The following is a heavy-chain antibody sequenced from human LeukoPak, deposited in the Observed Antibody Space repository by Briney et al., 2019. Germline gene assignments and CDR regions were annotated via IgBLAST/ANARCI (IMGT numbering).Heavy chain of an antibody. J-gene: IGHJ3*02. V-gene: IGHV1-69*06. Sequence: ASVKVSCKASGGTFNSYAISRVRQAPGQGLESMGGIIPMSDTANYPQKFRGRLTITADIPTSTVYMELSSLRSEDTAVYYCAREDDTGRYMGDDAFDIWGQGTMVTVSS. CDR3: AREDDTGRYMGDDAFDI. CDR2: IIPMSDTA. D-gene: IGHD1-26*01. CDR1: GGTFNSYA.